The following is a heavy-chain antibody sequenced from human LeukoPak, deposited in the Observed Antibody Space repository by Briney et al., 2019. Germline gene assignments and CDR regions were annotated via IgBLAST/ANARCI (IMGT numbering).Heavy chain of an antibody. CDR2: IYYSGST. Sequence: PSETLSLTCTVSGGSISSSSYYWGWIRQPPGKGLEWIGSIYYSGSTYYNPSLKSRVTISVDTSKNQFSLKLSSVTAADTAVYYCARVGEVGDPGGYYFDYWGQGTLVTVSS. J-gene: IGHJ4*02. D-gene: IGHD1-26*01. CDR1: GGSISSSSYY. V-gene: IGHV4-39*01. CDR3: ARVGEVGDPGGYYFDY.